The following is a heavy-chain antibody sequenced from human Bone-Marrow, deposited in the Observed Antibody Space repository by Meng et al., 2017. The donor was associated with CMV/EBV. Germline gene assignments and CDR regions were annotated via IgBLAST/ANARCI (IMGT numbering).Heavy chain of an antibody. Sequence: GESLKISCAASGFTFSSYSMNWVRQAPGKGLEWVSSISSSSSYIYYADSVKGRFTISRDNAKNSLYLQMNSLRAEDTAVYYCARDILTGDFDYWGQGTLVPVSS. D-gene: IGHD3-9*01. J-gene: IGHJ4*02. CDR2: ISSSSSYI. V-gene: IGHV3-21*01. CDR3: ARDILTGDFDY. CDR1: GFTFSSYS.